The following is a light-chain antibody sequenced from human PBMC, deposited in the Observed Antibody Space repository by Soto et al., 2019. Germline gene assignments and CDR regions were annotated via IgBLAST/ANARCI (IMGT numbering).Light chain of an antibody. CDR1: QSVSIN. CDR2: GAS. CDR3: QQYNNWPPWT. J-gene: IGKJ1*01. Sequence: EGVMTQSPATLSFSPGERATLCSRSSQSVSINLAWYQQKPGQAPRLLIHGASTRAICIPARFSGSGSGTEFTLTISSLQSEDFAVYYCQQYNNWPPWTFGQGTKVDI. V-gene: IGKV3-15*01.